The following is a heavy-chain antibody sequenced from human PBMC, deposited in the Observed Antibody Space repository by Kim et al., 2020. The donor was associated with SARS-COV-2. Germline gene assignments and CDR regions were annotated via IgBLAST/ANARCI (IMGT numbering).Heavy chain of an antibody. V-gene: IGHV7-4-1*02. CDR3: ARGEDRDIVVVAVAWLSSYGMDV. CDR1: GYTFTSYA. CDR2: INTNTGNP. Sequence: ASVKVSCKASGYTFTSYAMNWVRQAPGQGLEWMGWINTNTGNPTYAQGFTGRFVFSLDTSVSTAYLQISSLKAEDTAVYYCARGEDRDIVVVAVAWLSSYGMDVWGQGTTLTVSS. D-gene: IGHD2-15*01. J-gene: IGHJ6*02.